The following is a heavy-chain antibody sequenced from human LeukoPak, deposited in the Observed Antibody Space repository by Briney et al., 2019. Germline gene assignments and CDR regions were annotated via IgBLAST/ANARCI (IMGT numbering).Heavy chain of an antibody. Sequence: GGSLRLSCAASGFTFSSYWMHWVRQAPGKGLVWVSRINSDGSSTSYADSVKGRFTISRDNAKNTLYLQMNSLRAEDTAVYYCARAVSLYYGSSGYYYIDYWGQGTLVTVSS. CDR3: ARAVSLYYGSSGYYYIDY. D-gene: IGHD3-22*01. V-gene: IGHV3-74*01. J-gene: IGHJ4*02. CDR2: INSDGSST. CDR1: GFTFSSYW.